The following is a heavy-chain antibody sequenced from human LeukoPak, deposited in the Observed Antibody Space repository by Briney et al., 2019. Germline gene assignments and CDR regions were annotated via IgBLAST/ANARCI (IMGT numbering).Heavy chain of an antibody. D-gene: IGHD6-19*01. CDR3: ARVSDISVAAYFDY. CDR2: IRFDGSNK. V-gene: IGHV3-30*02. J-gene: IGHJ4*02. Sequence: GGSLRLSCAASGFTFSSYGMHWVRQAPGKGLEWVAFIRFDGSNKYYADSVKGRFTISRDNAKNSLYLQMNSLRAEDTALYYCARVSDISVAAYFDYWGQGTLVTVSS. CDR1: GFTFSSYG.